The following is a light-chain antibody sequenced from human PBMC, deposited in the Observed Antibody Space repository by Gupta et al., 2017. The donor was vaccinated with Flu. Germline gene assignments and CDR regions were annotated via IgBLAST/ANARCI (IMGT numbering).Light chain of an antibody. V-gene: IGKV3-11*01. CDR1: QSISTY. CDR3: QQRNNWPSMFT. J-gene: IGKJ3*01. Sequence: EIALTQSPATLSLSPGERATLSCRASQSISTYLAWYQQKPGQAPRILIYDVSNRAPGIPARFSGSGSGTDFTLTISSLEAEDFAVYYCQQRNNWPSMFTFGPGTKVEIK. CDR2: DVS.